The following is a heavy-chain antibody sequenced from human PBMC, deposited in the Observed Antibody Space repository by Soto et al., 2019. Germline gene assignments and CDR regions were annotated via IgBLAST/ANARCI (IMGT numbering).Heavy chain of an antibody. CDR2: IYYSGST. CDR3: ARHYGDYPIYYFDY. J-gene: IGHJ4*02. CDR1: GGSISRSSYY. V-gene: IGHV4-39*01. D-gene: IGHD4-17*01. Sequence: XETLCLTCTVSGGSISRSSYYWGWIRQPPGKGLEWIGSIYYSGSTYYNPSLKSRVTISVDTSKNQFSLKLSSVTAADTAVYYCARHYGDYPIYYFDYWGQGTLVTVSS.